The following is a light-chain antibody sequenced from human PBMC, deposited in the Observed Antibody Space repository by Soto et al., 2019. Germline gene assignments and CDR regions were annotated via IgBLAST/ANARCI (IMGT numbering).Light chain of an antibody. Sequence: EIVLTQSPGTLSLSPGERASLSCRASQSVSSSYLAWYQKKPGKAPRLLSYGASSRATDIPDRFSGSGSGTDFTLTISRLEPEDCAVYYCQQYGSSPLSFGGGTKGEIK. CDR1: QSVSSSY. J-gene: IGKJ4*01. V-gene: IGKV3-20*01. CDR3: QQYGSSPLS. CDR2: GAS.